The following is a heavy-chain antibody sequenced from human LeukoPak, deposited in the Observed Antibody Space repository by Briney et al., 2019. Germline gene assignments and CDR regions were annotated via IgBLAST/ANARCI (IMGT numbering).Heavy chain of an antibody. V-gene: IGHV1-18*01. CDR2: IRPHTGET. CDR1: GYNFPSYG. Sequence: ASVKLSCKASGYNFPSYGINWVRQAPGQGLEWMGWIRPHTGETNSAQRFQDRVTMTTDTSTTTEYMELRSLRFDDTAVYYCARDRGGKGSAIFYWGQGSLVTVSS. D-gene: IGHD2-2*01. CDR3: ARDRGGKGSAIFY. J-gene: IGHJ4*02.